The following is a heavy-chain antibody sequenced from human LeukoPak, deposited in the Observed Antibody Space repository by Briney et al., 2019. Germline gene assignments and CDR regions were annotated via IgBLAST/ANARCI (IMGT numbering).Heavy chain of an antibody. CDR1: GFTFSSYA. CDR3: VKGVRGVITYYFDY. CDR2: ISYDGSNK. Sequence: PGGSLRLSCAASGFTFSSYAMHWVRQAPGKGLEWVAVISYDGSNKYYADSVKGRFTISRDNSKNTLYLQMSSLRAEDTAVYYCVKGVRGVITYYFDYWGQGTLVTVSS. V-gene: IGHV3-30*14. D-gene: IGHD3-10*01. J-gene: IGHJ4*02.